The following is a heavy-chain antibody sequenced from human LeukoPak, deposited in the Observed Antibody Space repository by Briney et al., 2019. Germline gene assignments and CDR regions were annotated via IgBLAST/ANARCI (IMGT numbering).Heavy chain of an antibody. J-gene: IGHJ2*01. CDR1: GFSYSSYA. V-gene: IGHV3-23*01. Sequence: GGSLSLFCAASGFSYSSYAFIWVRQAPGKGLEWVSEISSSSNYVKGRFTISRDNSKNMFFLQMNSLRAEDTAVYYCARGQRSCNSASCHLWYFDLWGRGTLVSVSS. D-gene: IGHD2-2*01. CDR2: ISSSSN. CDR3: ARGQRSCNSASCHLWYFDL.